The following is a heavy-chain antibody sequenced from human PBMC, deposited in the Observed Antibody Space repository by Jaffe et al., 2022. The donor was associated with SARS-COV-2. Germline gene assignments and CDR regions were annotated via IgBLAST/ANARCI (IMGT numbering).Heavy chain of an antibody. D-gene: IGHD5-12*01. CDR1: GDSVSSNSAA. Sequence: QVQLQQSGPGLVKPSQTLSLTCAISGDSVSSNSAAWNWIRQSPSRGLEWLGRTYYRSKWYNDYAVSVKSRITINPDTSKNQFSLQLNSVTPEDTAVYYCARDLGVEMATITGYYGMDVWGQGTTVTVSS. V-gene: IGHV6-1*01. CDR3: ARDLGVEMATITGYYGMDV. J-gene: IGHJ6*02. CDR2: TYYRSKWYN.